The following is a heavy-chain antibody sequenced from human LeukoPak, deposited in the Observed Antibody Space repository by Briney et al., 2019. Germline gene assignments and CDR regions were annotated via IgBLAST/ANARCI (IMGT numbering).Heavy chain of an antibody. CDR2: IYYSGST. Sequence: PSETLSLTCTVSGGSISSYYWSWIRQPPGKGLEWIGYIYYSGSTNYNPSLKSRVTISVDTSKNQFSLKLSSVTAADTAVYYCARASPWAAMLIGGRAAFDIWGQGTMVTVSS. CDR1: GGSISSYY. V-gene: IGHV4-59*01. D-gene: IGHD3-16*01. CDR3: ARASPWAAMLIGGRAAFDI. J-gene: IGHJ3*02.